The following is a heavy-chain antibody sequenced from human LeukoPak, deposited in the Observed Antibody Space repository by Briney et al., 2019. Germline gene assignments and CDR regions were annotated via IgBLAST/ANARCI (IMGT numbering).Heavy chain of an antibody. J-gene: IGHJ6*02. CDR3: ARVDSSSWNGMDV. D-gene: IGHD6-13*01. CDR2: IYHSGST. CDR1: GGSISSNNW. Sequence: SGTLSLTCVVSGGSISSNNWWSWVRQPPGKGLEWIGEIYHSGSTNYKSSLKSRVTMSVDKSKNQFSLKLTSVTAADTAVYYCARVDSSSWNGMDVWGQGTTVTVSS. V-gene: IGHV4-4*02.